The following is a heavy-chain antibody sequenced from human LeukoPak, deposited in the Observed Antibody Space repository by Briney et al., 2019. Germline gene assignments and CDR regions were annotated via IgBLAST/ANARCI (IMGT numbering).Heavy chain of an antibody. D-gene: IGHD4-11*01. CDR2: VDHTGST. CDR1: DDSITMYY. J-gene: IGHJ6*03. CDR3: ARGRVSSSTWYSTYYYFFYMDF. V-gene: IGHV4-59*01. Sequence: SETLSLTRTVSDDSITMYYWTWIRQPPGKGLEWIGYVDHTGSTRFNPSLHGRVSISRDTSKNFFSLRLRSVTAADTAVYFCARGRVSSSTWYSTYYYFFYMDFWGKGTTVTVSS.